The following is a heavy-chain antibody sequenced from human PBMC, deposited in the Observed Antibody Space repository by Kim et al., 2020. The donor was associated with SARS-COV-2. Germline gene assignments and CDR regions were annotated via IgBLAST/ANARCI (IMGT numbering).Heavy chain of an antibody. CDR1: GGSVSSGSYY. CDR3: ASLTIRCSGGSCYSRGWFDT. Sequence: SETLSLTCTVSGGSVSSGSYYWSWIRQPPGKGLEWIGYIYYSGSTNYNPSLKSRVTISVDTSKNQFSLKLSSVTAADTAVYYCASLTIRCSGGSCYSRGWFDTWGQGALVTVSS. CDR2: IYYSGST. D-gene: IGHD2-15*01. J-gene: IGHJ5*02. V-gene: IGHV4-61*01.